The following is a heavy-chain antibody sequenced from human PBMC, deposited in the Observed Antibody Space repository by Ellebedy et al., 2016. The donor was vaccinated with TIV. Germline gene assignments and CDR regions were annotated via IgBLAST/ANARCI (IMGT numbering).Heavy chain of an antibody. CDR2: ISAYNGNT. J-gene: IGHJ4*02. Sequence: ASVKVSXKASGYTFTSYGISWVRQAPGQGLEWMGWISAYNGNTNYAQKLQGRVTMTTDTSTSTAYMELRSLRSDDTAVYYCAIRDGTGWPTDYWGQGTLVTVSS. CDR1: GYTFTSYG. CDR3: AIRDGTGWPTDY. V-gene: IGHV1-18*01. D-gene: IGHD6-19*01.